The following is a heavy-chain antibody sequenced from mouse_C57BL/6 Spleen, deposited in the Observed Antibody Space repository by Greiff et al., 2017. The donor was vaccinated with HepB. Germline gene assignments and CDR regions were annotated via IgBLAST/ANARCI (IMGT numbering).Heavy chain of an antibody. CDR1: GYTFTSYW. D-gene: IGHD1-1*01. CDR3: TLTTVVALYYYAMDY. J-gene: IGHJ4*01. Sequence: VQLQQSGAELVKPGASVKLSCKASGYTFTSYWMHWVKQRPGQGLEWIGMIHPNSGSTNYNEKFKSKATLTVDKSSRTAYMQLSSLTSEDAAVYYCTLTTVVALYYYAMDYWGQGNSVTVSS. V-gene: IGHV1-64*01. CDR2: IHPNSGST.